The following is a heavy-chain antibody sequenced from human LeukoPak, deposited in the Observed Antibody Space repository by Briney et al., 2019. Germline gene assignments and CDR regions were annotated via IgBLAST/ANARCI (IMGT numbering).Heavy chain of an antibody. D-gene: IGHD2-15*01. J-gene: IGHJ4*02. Sequence: PSDTLSLTCAVYGESLNSYYWRWLRQPPGNGLEWIGRIYESGSTEYNPSLKSRVTISMVPSKQQFSLGLSSVTAADTAVYYCARGAWATRLGSWGLGTPVIVSS. V-gene: IGHV4-34*01. CDR2: IYESGST. CDR1: GESLNSYY. CDR3: ARGAWATRLGS.